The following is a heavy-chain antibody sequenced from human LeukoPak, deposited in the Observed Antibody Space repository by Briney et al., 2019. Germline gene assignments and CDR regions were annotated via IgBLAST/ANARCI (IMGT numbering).Heavy chain of an antibody. J-gene: IGHJ4*02. V-gene: IGHV4-61*02. CDR2: IYTSGST. CDR1: GGSISSGSYY. CDR3: ARADILTGYPY. Sequence: SQTLSLTCTVSGGSISSGSYYWSWIRQPAGKGLEWIGRIYTSGSTNYNPSLKSRVTISVDTSKNQFSLKLSSVTAADTAVYYCARADILTGYPYWGQGTLVTVSS. D-gene: IGHD3-9*01.